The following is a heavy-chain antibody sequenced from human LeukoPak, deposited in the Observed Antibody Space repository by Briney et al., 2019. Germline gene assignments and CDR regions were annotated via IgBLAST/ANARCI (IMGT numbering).Heavy chain of an antibody. D-gene: IGHD3-10*01. CDR2: VYTDGGTI. J-gene: IGHJ4*02. CDR3: ATEAPGSYRFDN. CDR1: GNIFTNYH. Sequence: ASVKVSCKASGNIFTNYHLHWVRLAPGRGLEWMGAVYTDGGTITNTRSFQDRVAMTRDVSTRTVYMELSSLNSEDTAVYYCATEAPGSYRFDNWGQEILVTVSS. V-gene: IGHV1-46*01.